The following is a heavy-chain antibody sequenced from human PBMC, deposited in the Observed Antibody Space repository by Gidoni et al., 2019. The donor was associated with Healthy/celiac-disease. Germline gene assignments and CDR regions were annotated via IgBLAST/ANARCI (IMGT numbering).Heavy chain of an antibody. V-gene: IGHV3-23*01. J-gene: IGHJ5*02. CDR3: APFPYSSTGENWFDP. CDR2: MCGSGGST. Sequence: EVQLLESGGGLVQPGGSLRLSCAASGFTFSSYAMSWVRQAPGKGLEWVSEMCGSGGSTYYADSVKGRFTISRDNSKNTLYLQMNSLRAEDTAVYYCAPFPYSSTGENWFDPWGQGTLVTVSS. D-gene: IGHD6-13*01. CDR1: GFTFSSYA.